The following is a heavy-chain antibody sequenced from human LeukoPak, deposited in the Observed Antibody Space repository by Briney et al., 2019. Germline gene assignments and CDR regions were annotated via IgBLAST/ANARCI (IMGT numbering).Heavy chain of an antibody. D-gene: IGHD1-26*01. Sequence: GASVKVSCKASGYTFTTYGVSWVRQAPGQGLEWMGWINTKKGNTNYAQKFQGRVSMTTDTRTSTVYMELRSLRSDDTAVYFCARDHKVGVALGYTPFEYWGQGTLVTVSS. CDR3: ARDHKVGVALGYTPFEY. J-gene: IGHJ4*02. CDR2: INTKKGNT. CDR1: GYTFTTYG. V-gene: IGHV1-18*01.